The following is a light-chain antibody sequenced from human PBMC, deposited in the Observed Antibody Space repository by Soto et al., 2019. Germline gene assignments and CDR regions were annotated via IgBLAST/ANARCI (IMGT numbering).Light chain of an antibody. Sequence: DLQMTQSPSTLSASVGDRVTITCRASQSLSTWLAWYQQKPGKAPKLLIYKASTLQSGVPSRFSGSGSGTEFTLTITSLQPDDFATYYCHQYNGFPRTFGQGTKVEIK. CDR3: HQYNGFPRT. CDR1: QSLSTW. CDR2: KAS. V-gene: IGKV1-5*03. J-gene: IGKJ1*01.